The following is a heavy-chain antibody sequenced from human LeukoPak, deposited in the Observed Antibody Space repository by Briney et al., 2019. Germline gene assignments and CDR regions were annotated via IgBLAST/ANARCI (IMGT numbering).Heavy chain of an antibody. CDR3: ARASGSYYFQADY. CDR2: IYYSGST. CDR1: GGSISSYY. D-gene: IGHD1-26*01. V-gene: IGHV4-59*01. Sequence: SETLSLTCTVSGGSISSYYWSWIRQPPGKGLEWIGYIYYSGSTNYNPSLKSRVTISVDTSKNQFSLKLSSVTAADTAVYYCARASGSYYFQADYWGQGTLVTVSS. J-gene: IGHJ4*02.